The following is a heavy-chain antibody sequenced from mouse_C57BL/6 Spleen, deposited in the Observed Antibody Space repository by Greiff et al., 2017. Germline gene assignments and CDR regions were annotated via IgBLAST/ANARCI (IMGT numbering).Heavy chain of an antibody. J-gene: IGHJ2*01. V-gene: IGHV14-4*01. CDR1: GFNIKDDY. CDR2: IDPENGDT. Sequence: EVKVVESGAELVRPGASVKLSCTASGFNIKDDYMHWVKQRPEQGLEWIGWIDPENGDTEYASKFQGKATITADTSSNTAYLQLSSLTSEDTAVYYCTTDDYDSYYFDYWGQGTTLTVSS. CDR3: TTDDYDSYYFDY. D-gene: IGHD2-4*01.